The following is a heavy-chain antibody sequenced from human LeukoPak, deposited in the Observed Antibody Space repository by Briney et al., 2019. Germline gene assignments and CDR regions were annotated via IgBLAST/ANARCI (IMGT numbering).Heavy chain of an antibody. CDR2: IIPILGIA. V-gene: IGHV1-69*04. Sequence: SAKVSCKASGGTFSSYTISWVRQAPGQGLEWMGRIIPILGIANYAQKFQGRVTITADKSTSTAYMELSSLRSEDTAVYYCARDGLPRGAFGIWGQGTMVTVSS. CDR1: GGTFSSYT. J-gene: IGHJ3*02. CDR3: ARDGLPRGAFGI.